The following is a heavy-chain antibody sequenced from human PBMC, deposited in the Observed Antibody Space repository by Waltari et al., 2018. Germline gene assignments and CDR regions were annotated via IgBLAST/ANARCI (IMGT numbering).Heavy chain of an antibody. CDR2: IHYGGTT. CDR3: ARGYTTTWYGVGF. Sequence: QVQLQESGPGLVKPSETLSLTCVVSGSSISSDYYGGWLRQPPGKGLEWIGSIHYGGTTYFNPSLKSRVTMSVDTSKNQFSLKLTSVTAADTAVYYCARGYTTTWYGVGFWGQGTLVTVSS. J-gene: IGHJ4*02. CDR1: GSSISSDYY. V-gene: IGHV4-38-2*01. D-gene: IGHD6-13*01.